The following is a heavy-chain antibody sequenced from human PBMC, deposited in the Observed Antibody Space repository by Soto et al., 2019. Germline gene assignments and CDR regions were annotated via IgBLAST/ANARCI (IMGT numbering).Heavy chain of an antibody. D-gene: IGHD2-21*01. Sequence: PGGSLRLSCAASGFTFSSYGMHWVRQAPGKGLEWVAVIWYDGGATDYAAPVKGRFTISRDDSKNTLYLQMNSLKTEDTAVYYCTTDPLHIVDYWGQGTLVTVSS. CDR1: GFTFSSYG. J-gene: IGHJ4*02. V-gene: IGHV3-15*01. CDR3: TTDPLHIVDY. CDR2: IWYDGGAT.